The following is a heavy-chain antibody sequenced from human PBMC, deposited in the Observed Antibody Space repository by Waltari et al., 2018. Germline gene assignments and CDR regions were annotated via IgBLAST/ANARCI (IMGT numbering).Heavy chain of an antibody. D-gene: IGHD6-13*01. CDR2: MNPNRCNT. CDR1: GYTFTSYD. Sequence: QVQLVQSGAEVKKPGASVKFSCKASGYTFTSYDLTWVRQATGQGLEWMGWMNPNRCNTGYAQKFEGRVTMTRNTSISTAYMELSSLRSEDTAVYYCARGGRWSSSYQFDYWGQGTLVTVSS. V-gene: IGHV1-8*01. J-gene: IGHJ4*02. CDR3: ARGGRWSSSYQFDY.